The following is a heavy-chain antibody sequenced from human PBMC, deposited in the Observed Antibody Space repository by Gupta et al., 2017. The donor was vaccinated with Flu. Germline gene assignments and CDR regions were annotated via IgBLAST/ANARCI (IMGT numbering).Heavy chain of an antibody. Sequence: SNYAMSWVRQAPGKGLEWVSAISGSGGSTYYADSVKGRFTISRDNSKNTLYLQMNSLRADDTAVYYCAKATGGSSWYKIDYWGQGTLVTVSS. J-gene: IGHJ4*02. CDR2: ISGSGGST. V-gene: IGHV3-23*01. D-gene: IGHD6-13*01. CDR3: AKATGGSSWYKIDY. CDR1: SNYA.